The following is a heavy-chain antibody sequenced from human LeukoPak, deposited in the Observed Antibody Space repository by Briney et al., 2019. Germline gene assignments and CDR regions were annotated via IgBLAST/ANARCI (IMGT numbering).Heavy chain of an antibody. J-gene: IGHJ4*02. CDR1: GYTFTAYY. CDR2: INPNSGGT. Sequence: ASVKVSCKASGYTFTAYYMHWVRQAPGQGLEWMGWINPNSGGTNYAQKFQGRVTMTRDTSISTAYMELSRLRSDDTAVYYCASVSTVTKLFDYWGQGTLVTVSS. D-gene: IGHD4-17*01. V-gene: IGHV1-2*02. CDR3: ASVSTVTKLFDY.